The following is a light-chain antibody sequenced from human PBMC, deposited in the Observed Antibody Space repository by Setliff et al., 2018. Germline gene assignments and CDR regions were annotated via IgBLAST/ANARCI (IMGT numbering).Light chain of an antibody. J-gene: IGLJ1*01. CDR1: SSDVGSYDF. CDR3: SAYTSSSTYV. Sequence: QSALTQPASVSGSPGQSITISCSGTSSDVGSYDFVSWYQQYPGKAPKLIIYDVSSRPSGVSNRFSGSKAGNAASLTISGLQAEDEADYYCSAYTSSSTYVFGIGTKVTV. CDR2: DVS. V-gene: IGLV2-14*01.